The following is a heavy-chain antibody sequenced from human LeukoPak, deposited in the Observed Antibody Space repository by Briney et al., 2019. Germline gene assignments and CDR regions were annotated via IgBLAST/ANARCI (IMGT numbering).Heavy chain of an antibody. CDR2: ISSSGSTI. J-gene: IGHJ4*02. CDR3: ARDDYGSGSYRY. V-gene: IGHV3-48*03. CDR1: GFTFSSYE. Sequence: GGSLRLSCAASGFTFSSYEMNWVRQAPGKGLEWVSYISSSGSTIYYADPVKGRFTISRDNAKNSLYLQMNSLRAEDTAVYYCARDDYGSGSYRYWGQGTLVTVSS. D-gene: IGHD3-10*01.